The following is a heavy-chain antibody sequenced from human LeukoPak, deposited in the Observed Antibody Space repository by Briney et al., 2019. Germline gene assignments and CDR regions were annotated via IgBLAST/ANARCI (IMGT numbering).Heavy chain of an antibody. V-gene: IGHV3-30*18. Sequence: GGSLRLSCAASGFTFSSYGMHWVRQAPGKGLEWVAVISYDGSSKYYADSVKGRFTISRDNSKNTLYLQMNSLRAEDTAVYYCAKDLMTTVTILNVWGQGTTVTVSS. J-gene: IGHJ6*02. CDR3: AKDLMTTVTILNV. D-gene: IGHD4-11*01. CDR2: ISYDGSSK. CDR1: GFTFSSYG.